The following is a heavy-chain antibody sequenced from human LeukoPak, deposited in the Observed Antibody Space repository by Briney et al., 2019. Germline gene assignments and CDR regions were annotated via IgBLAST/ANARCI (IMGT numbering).Heavy chain of an antibody. D-gene: IGHD2-8*02. Sequence: ASVKVSCKASGYTFTSYGISWARQAPGQGLDWMGYIVPDTGGVDFDRRFQGRVTMTRDKATRTLYMELSNLRSDDTAVYYCSTEDKYCTGANCGKYWGQGTLVTVSS. CDR2: IVPDTGGV. CDR1: GYTFTSYG. V-gene: IGHV1-18*01. CDR3: STEDKYCTGANCGKY. J-gene: IGHJ4*02.